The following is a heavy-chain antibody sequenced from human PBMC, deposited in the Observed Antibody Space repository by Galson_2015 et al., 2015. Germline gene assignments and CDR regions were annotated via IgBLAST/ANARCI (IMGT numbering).Heavy chain of an antibody. CDR3: ARLASSTAPFDY. V-gene: IGHV4-59*01. J-gene: IGHJ4*02. CDR2: MYSSGST. D-gene: IGHD2-2*01. CDR1: GASISSYY. Sequence: ATLSLPSPVSGASISSYYWCWLRPPPGKGLEWIGYMYSSGSTDYNPSLKSRVTISLDTSKNEISLKLSSVTAADTALYYCARLASSTAPFDYWGQGTLVTVSS.